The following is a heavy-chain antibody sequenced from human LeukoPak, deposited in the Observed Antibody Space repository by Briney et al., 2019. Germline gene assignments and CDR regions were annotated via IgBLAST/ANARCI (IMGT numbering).Heavy chain of an antibody. Sequence: GGCLTLSWLASGFTSSSHWTHWVRQAPGGGLVWVSRINSVVSSTNYADSVKGRFNIPRDNTKNALDLQMNSLRAEDTAVYYCARDKGVVVTASTSYYYYYMDVWGKGTTVTVSS. CDR2: INSVVSST. CDR3: ARDKGVVVTASTSYYYYYMDV. V-gene: IGHV3-74*01. J-gene: IGHJ6*03. D-gene: IGHD2-21*02. CDR1: GFTSSSHW.